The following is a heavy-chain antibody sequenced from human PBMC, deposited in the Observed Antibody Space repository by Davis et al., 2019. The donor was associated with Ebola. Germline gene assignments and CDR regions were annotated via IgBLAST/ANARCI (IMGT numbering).Heavy chain of an antibody. CDR2: IYYSGST. Sequence: PSETLSLTCTVSGGSISRGGSYWRWIRQHPGKGLEWIGYIYYSGSTYYNPSLKSRVTISLDTSKNQFSLNLSSVTAEDTAVYYCAKAVTSSSGVYYYYMDVWGKGTTVTVSS. CDR1: GGSISRGGSY. J-gene: IGHJ6*03. D-gene: IGHD6-6*01. CDR3: AKAVTSSSGVYYYYMDV. V-gene: IGHV4-31*03.